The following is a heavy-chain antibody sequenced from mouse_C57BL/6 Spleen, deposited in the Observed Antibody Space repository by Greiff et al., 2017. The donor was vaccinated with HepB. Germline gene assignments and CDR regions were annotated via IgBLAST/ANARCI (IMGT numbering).Heavy chain of an antibody. Sequence: EVQGVESGGGLVKPGGSLKLSCAASGFTFSSYAMSWVRQTPEKRLEWVATISDGGSYTYYPDNVKGRFTISRDNAKNNLYLQMSHLKSEDTAMYYCARAVNYYGSSNYWYFDVWGTGTTVTVSS. CDR1: GFTFSSYA. V-gene: IGHV5-4*01. D-gene: IGHD1-1*01. J-gene: IGHJ1*03. CDR2: ISDGGSYT. CDR3: ARAVNYYGSSNYWYFDV.